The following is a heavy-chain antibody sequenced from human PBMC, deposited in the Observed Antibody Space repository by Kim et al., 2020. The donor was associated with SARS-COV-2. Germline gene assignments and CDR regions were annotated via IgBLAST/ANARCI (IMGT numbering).Heavy chain of an antibody. V-gene: IGHV3-30*03. J-gene: IGHJ5*02. CDR2: IPYDARNK. Sequence: GGSLRLSCAASGFSFSNFHMHWVRQSPGSGLEWVAFIPYDARNKYYGDSVKGRFTISRDNSETTVYLQMNSLRLEDTAVYYCAREEALGSTEFDPWGQGTLVTVSS. D-gene: IGHD3-10*01. CDR3: AREEALGSTEFDP. CDR1: GFSFSNFH.